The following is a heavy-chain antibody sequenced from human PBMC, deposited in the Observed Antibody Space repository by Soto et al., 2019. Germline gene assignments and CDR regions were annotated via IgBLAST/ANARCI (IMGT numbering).Heavy chain of an antibody. CDR2: ISGSGGST. Sequence: EVQLLESGGGLVQPGGSLRLSCAASEFTFSNYAVTWVRQPPGKGLEWVSAISGSGGSTYYADSVKGRFTISRDNSKNTLYLQMNSLRAEDTAVYYCAKDRSAGVRQGDVWGQGTTVTVSS. J-gene: IGHJ6*02. V-gene: IGHV3-23*01. D-gene: IGHD1-1*01. CDR1: EFTFSNYA. CDR3: AKDRSAGVRQGDV.